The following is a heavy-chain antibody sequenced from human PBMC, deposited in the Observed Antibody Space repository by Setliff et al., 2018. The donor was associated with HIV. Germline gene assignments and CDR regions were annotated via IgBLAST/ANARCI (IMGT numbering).Heavy chain of an antibody. Sequence: GGSLRLSCAASGFTFSDYYMTWIRQAPGKGLEWISQISGRSSYIEYTDSVRGRFPSSRDNAKNSLYLQMNSLRAEDTAVYYCASQGVVVTTRGHHYYGLNVWGQGTTVTVSS. CDR3: ASQGVVVTTRGHHYYGLNV. CDR2: ISGRSSYI. V-gene: IGHV3-11*03. D-gene: IGHD2-15*01. J-gene: IGHJ6*02. CDR1: GFTFSDYY.